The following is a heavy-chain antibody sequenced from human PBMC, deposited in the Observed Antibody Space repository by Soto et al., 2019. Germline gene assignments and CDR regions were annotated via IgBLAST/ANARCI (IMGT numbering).Heavy chain of an antibody. J-gene: IGHJ4*02. V-gene: IGHV1-69*13. D-gene: IGHD4-17*01. CDR2: IIPIFGTA. CDR3: ARVPVYRDSLAGPAY. Sequence: ASVKVSCKASGGTFSSYAISWVRQAPGQGLEWMGGIIPIFGTANYAQKFQGRVTITADESTSTAYMELSSLRSEDTAVYYCARVPVYRDSLAGPAYWGQGTPVTVSS. CDR1: GGTFSSYA.